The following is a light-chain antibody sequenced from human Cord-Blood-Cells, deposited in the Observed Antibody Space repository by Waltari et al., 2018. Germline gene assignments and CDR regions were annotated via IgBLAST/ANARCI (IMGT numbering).Light chain of an antibody. J-gene: IGKJ1*01. CDR3: QQYNSYSWT. CDR2: KAS. V-gene: IGKV1-5*03. CDR1: QLISSW. Sequence: DIQMTQSPSTLSASVGDRVTITCRASQLISSWLTWYQQKPGKAPKLLIYKASSLESGVPSRFSGSRSGTEFTLTISSLQPDDFATYYCQQYNSYSWTFGQGTKVEIK.